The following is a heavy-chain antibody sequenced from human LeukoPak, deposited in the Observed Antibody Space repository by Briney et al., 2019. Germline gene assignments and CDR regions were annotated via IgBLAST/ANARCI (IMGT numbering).Heavy chain of an antibody. J-gene: IGHJ4*02. CDR3: ARDYDFWSGYHIVDY. CDR2: ISSSSSYI. CDR1: GFTFSSYS. Sequence: GGSLRLSCAASGFTFSSYSMNWVRQAPGKGLEWVSSISSSSSYIYYADSVKGRFTISRDNAKNSLYLQMNSLRAEDTAVYYCARDYDFWSGYHIVDYWGQGTLVTVSS. D-gene: IGHD3-3*01. V-gene: IGHV3-21*01.